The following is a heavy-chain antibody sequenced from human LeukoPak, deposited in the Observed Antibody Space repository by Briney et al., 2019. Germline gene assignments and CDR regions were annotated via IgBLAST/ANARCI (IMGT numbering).Heavy chain of an antibody. CDR2: INPNSGGT. CDR3: ARWHRGRRGYSYGYDYFDY. CDR1: GYTFTGYY. D-gene: IGHD5-18*01. V-gene: IGHV1-2*02. J-gene: IGHJ4*02. Sequence: ASVKVSCKASGYTFTGYYMHWVRQAPGQGLEWMGWINPNSGGTNYAQKFQDRVTMTRDTSISTAYMELSRLRSDDTAMHYCARWHRGRRGYSYGYDYFDYWGQGTLVTVSS.